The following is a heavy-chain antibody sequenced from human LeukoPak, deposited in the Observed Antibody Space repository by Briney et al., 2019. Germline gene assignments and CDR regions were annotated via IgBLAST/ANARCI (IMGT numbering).Heavy chain of an antibody. V-gene: IGHV1-18*01. J-gene: IGHJ5*02. CDR1: GYTFTSYG. D-gene: IGHD2-15*01. Sequence: ASVKVSCKASGYTFTSYGISWVRQAPGQGLEWMGWISAYNGHTNYAQKFQGRVTMTTDTATSTAYMELSRLRSDDTAVYYCARAGEVVVAASWFDPWGQGTLVTVSS. CDR2: ISAYNGHT. CDR3: ARAGEVVVAASWFDP.